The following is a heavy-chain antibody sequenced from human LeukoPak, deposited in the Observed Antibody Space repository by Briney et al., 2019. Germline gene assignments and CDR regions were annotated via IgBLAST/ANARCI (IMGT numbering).Heavy chain of an antibody. D-gene: IGHD3-10*01. CDR2: ISGSGGST. J-gene: IGHJ3*02. CDR3: AKERNYYGSGSPGI. CDR1: GFTLSGYA. Sequence: GVLRLSCAASGFTLSGYAMSWVRQAPGKGLEWVSAISGSGGSTYYADSVKGRFTISRDNSKNTLYLQMNSLRAEDTAVYYCAKERNYYGSGSPGIWGQGTMVTVSS. V-gene: IGHV3-23*01.